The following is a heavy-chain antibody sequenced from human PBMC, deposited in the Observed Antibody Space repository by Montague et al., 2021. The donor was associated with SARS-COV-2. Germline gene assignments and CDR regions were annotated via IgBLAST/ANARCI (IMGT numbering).Heavy chain of an antibody. Sequence: SETLSLTCTDSGGSVRSSSDCWGWIRQPPGKGLEWIANFYYSGNTYYNPSLKSRVTISVDTSNNQFSLKLSSVTAADTAVYYCARGPKMYGELADYWGQGTLVTVSS. CDR3: ARGPKMYGELADY. CDR2: FYYSGNT. V-gene: IGHV4-39*01. J-gene: IGHJ4*02. D-gene: IGHD4-17*01. CDR1: GGSVRSSSDC.